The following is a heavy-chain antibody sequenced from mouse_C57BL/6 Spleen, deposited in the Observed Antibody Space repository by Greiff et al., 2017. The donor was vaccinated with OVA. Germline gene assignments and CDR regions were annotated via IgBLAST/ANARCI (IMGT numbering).Heavy chain of an antibody. J-gene: IGHJ3*01. D-gene: IGHD2-5*01. CDR1: GYAFSSSW. CDR3: ARGSYYSNSFAY. V-gene: IGHV1-82*01. Sequence: VQLQQSGPELVKPGASVKISCKASGYAFSSSWMNWVKQRPGKGLEWIGRIYPGDGDTNYNGKFKGKATLTADKSSSTAYMQLSSLTSEDSAVYFCARGSYYSNSFAYWGQGTLVTVSA. CDR2: IYPGDGDT.